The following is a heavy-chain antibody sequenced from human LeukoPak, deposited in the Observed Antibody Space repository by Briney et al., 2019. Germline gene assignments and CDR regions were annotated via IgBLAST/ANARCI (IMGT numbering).Heavy chain of an antibody. V-gene: IGHV3-21*01. Sequence: GGSLRLSCAASGFTFSSYSMNWVRQAPGKGLEWVSFISRSSTSIYYADSLKGRFTISRDNAKNLLYLQMNSLRAEDTAVYYCARVKIFGDYVLDSWGQGTLVTVSS. J-gene: IGHJ4*02. CDR1: GFTFSSYS. D-gene: IGHD4-17*01. CDR3: ARVKIFGDYVLDS. CDR2: ISRSSTSI.